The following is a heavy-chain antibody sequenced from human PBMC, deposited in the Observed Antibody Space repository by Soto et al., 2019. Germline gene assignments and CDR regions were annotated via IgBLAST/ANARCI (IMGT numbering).Heavy chain of an antibody. CDR3: AKATYSGSYFSDY. CDR2: ISFDGSNE. CDR1: GFSFSSYG. V-gene: IGHV3-30*18. D-gene: IGHD1-26*01. J-gene: IGHJ4*02. Sequence: QVQLVESGGGVVQPGKSLRLSCAASGFSFSSYGLHWVRQAPGKGLEWVAAISFDGSNEYHADSVKGRFSISRDKSKNTLYLQMNSLRAEDTAVYYCAKATYSGSYFSDYGGQGTLVTVSS.